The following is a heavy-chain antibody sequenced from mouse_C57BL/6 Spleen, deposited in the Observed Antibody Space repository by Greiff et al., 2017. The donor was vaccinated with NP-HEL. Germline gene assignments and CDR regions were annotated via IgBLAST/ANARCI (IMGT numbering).Heavy chain of an antibody. CDR2: IDPEDGET. J-gene: IGHJ3*01. CDR1: GFNIKDYY. D-gene: IGHD2-4*01. V-gene: IGHV14-2*01. Sequence: VQLQQSGAELVKPGASVKLSCTASGFNIKDYYMHWVKQRTEQGLGWIGRIDPEDGETKSAPKFQGKATITADTSSTTAYLQLSSLTSEDTAVYYCARLYYDYAWFAYWGQGTLVTVSA. CDR3: ARLYYDYAWFAY.